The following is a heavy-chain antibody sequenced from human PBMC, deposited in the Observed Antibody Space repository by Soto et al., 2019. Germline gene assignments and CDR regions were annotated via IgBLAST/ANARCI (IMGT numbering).Heavy chain of an antibody. CDR2: INPSGGST. V-gene: IGHV1-46*01. CDR3: ASLMGRYYDILTGYYHDAFDI. Sequence: VASVKVSCKASGYTFTSYYMHWVRQAPGQGLEWMGIINPSGGSTSYAQKFQGRVTMTRDTSTSTVYMELSSLRSEDTAVYYCASLMGRYYDILTGYYHDAFDIWGQGTMVTVSS. J-gene: IGHJ3*02. CDR1: GYTFTSYY. D-gene: IGHD3-9*01.